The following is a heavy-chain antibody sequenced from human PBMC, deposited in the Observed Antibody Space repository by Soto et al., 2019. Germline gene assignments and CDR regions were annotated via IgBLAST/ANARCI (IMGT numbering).Heavy chain of an antibody. CDR1: GGSFSNFV. V-gene: IGHV1-69*01. CDR3: ARDVGGEATIGD. D-gene: IGHD5-12*01. Sequence: QVQLVQSGAEVKKPGSSVKVSCKASGGSFSNFVISGVRQAPGQGLEWMGGIIPNFGTTNDAQKFQGKVTITADETTRTAYLELSGLTSADTSVYYCARDVGGEATIGDWGQGTLVTVSS. J-gene: IGHJ4*02. CDR2: IIPNFGTT.